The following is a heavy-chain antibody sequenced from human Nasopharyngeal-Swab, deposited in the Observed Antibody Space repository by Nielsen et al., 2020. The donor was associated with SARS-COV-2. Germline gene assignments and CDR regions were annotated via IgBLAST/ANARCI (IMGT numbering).Heavy chain of an antibody. CDR1: GGSISSYY. V-gene: IGHV4-59*01. J-gene: IGHJ6*02. CDR2: IHYSGSI. CDR3: ARAYSTTAHYYYGMGV. Sequence: SETLSLTCTVSGGSISSYYWGWIRQPPGKGLEWMGYIHYSGSITYNPSLKTRVTISVDTSKNQFSLKLSSVTAADTAVYYCARAYSTTAHYYYGMGVWGQGTTVTVSS. D-gene: IGHD2-2*01.